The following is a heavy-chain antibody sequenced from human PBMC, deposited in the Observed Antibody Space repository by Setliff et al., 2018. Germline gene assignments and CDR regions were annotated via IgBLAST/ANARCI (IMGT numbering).Heavy chain of an antibody. CDR1: GGSISSGSYY. CDR2: IHYSGST. D-gene: IGHD1-26*01. CDR3: ARGDSSGNNYPVLDY. Sequence: PSETLSLTCTVSGGSISSGSYYWGWIRQPPRKGLEWIGSIHYSGSTYYNPSLKSRVTISVDTSKNQFSLQLVSVTASDTAVYYCARGDSSGNNYPVLDYWGQGTLVTVSS. J-gene: IGHJ4*02. V-gene: IGHV4-39*02.